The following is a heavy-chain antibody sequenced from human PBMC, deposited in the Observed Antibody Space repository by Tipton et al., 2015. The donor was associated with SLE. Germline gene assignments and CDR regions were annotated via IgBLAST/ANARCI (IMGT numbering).Heavy chain of an antibody. V-gene: IGHV4-38-2*02. CDR3: AMRKGAAGSISYFDF. D-gene: IGHD6-13*01. CDR2: FYHSGST. CDR1: GYSISSGYY. Sequence: TLSLTCNVSGYSISSGYYWGWIRQFPGKGLEWIGSFYHSGSTYYNPSLKSRVTISVDTSKNQFSLKLSSVTAADTAVYYCAMRKGAAGSISYFDFWGQGMLVTVSS. J-gene: IGHJ4*02.